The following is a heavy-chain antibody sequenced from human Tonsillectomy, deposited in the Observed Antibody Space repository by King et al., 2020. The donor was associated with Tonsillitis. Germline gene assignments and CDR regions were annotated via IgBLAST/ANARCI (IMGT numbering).Heavy chain of an antibody. CDR2: IYHGGGT. D-gene: IGHD5-24*01. Sequence: QLQESGSGLVKPSQTLSLTCAVSGVSISSGGYSWRWIRQPPGKGLEWIAYIYHGGGTYYNPSLKSRVTISVDRSKNQFSLNLNSVTAADTAVYYCVTRRDGYKYYAGYWGQGTQVTVSS. V-gene: IGHV4-30-2*01. J-gene: IGHJ4*02. CDR3: VTRRDGYKYYAGY. CDR1: GVSISSGGYS.